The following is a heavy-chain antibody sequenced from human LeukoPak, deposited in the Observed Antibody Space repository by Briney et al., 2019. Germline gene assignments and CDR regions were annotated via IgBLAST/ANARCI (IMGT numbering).Heavy chain of an antibody. D-gene: IGHD2-2*01. Sequence: GRSLRLSCAASGFTFSSYGMHWVRQAPGKGLEWVAVISYDGSNKYYEDSVKGRFTISRDNSKNTLYLQMNSLRAEDTAVYYCAKDHCSSTSCYYYYYGMDVWGQGTTVTVSS. V-gene: IGHV3-30*18. CDR1: GFTFSSYG. J-gene: IGHJ6*02. CDR2: ISYDGSNK. CDR3: AKDHCSSTSCYYYYYGMDV.